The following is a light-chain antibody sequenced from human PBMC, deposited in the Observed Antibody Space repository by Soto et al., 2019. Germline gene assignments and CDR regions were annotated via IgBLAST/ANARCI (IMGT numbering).Light chain of an antibody. CDR3: QQLNSYST. V-gene: IGKV1-9*01. CDR1: QGISSY. Sequence: DIQLTQSPSFLSASVGDRGTITCRASQGISSYLAWYQQTPGTAPKLLIDAASTLQSGVPTRFSGSGSGTEFTLTISILQPEDVTTYYCQQLNSYSTFGQGTRLEIK. J-gene: IGKJ5*01. CDR2: AAS.